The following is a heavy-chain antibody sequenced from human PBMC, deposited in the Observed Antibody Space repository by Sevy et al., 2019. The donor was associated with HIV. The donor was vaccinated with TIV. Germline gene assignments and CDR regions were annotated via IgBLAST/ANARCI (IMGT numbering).Heavy chain of an antibody. CDR2: MYRGGST. D-gene: IGHD1-26*01. J-gene: IGHJ3*02. CDR1: GYSINSGYY. Sequence: SETRSLTCAVSGYSINSGYYWGWVRQPPGKGLEWIGSMYRGGSTYYNPSLKSRVTISVDTSKNQFSLKLSSVTAADTAVYYCAADSGNYYGAFDIWGQGTMVTVSS. CDR3: AADSGNYYGAFDI. V-gene: IGHV4-38-2*01.